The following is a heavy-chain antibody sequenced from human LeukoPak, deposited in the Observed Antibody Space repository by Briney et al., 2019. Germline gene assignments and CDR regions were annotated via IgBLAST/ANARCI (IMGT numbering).Heavy chain of an antibody. CDR2: SYGSGST. CDR3: ARDSGTTGEVKFDP. V-gene: IGHV4-4*07. Sequence: SETLSLTCTVSGGSIRSYWSWIRQPAGKGLEWIGRSYGSGSTDYNPSLKSRVTMSIDTSKNQFSLNLISVTAADTAVYYCARDSGTTGEVKFDPWGQGTLVTVSS. CDR1: GGSIRSY. J-gene: IGHJ5*02. D-gene: IGHD3-10*01.